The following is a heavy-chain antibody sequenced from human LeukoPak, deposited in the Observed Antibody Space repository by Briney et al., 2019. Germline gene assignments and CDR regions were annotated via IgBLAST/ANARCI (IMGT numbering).Heavy chain of an antibody. J-gene: IGHJ4*02. CDR2: ISSNGGST. CDR3: ARPYGSGSYYNWAYFDY. D-gene: IGHD3-10*01. V-gene: IGHV3-64*01. Sequence: GGSLRLSCAASGFTFSSYAMHWVRQAPGKVLEYVSAISSNGGSTYYANSVKGRFTISRDNSKNTLYLQMGSLRAEDMAVYYCARPYGSGSYYNWAYFDYWGQGTLVTVSS. CDR1: GFTFSSYA.